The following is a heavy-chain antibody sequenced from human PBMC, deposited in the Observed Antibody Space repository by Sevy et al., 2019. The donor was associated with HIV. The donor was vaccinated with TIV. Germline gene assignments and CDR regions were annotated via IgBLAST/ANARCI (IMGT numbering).Heavy chain of an antibody. CDR2: FDPEDGET. J-gene: IGHJ4*02. Sequence: ASVKVSCKVSGYTLTELSMHWVRQAPGKGLEWMGGFDPEDGETIYAQKFQGRVTMTEDTSTDTAYMELSSLRSEDTAVYYCATEKTKYYYDSSGSMTGGYWCQGTLVTVSS. V-gene: IGHV1-24*01. CDR1: GYTLTELS. D-gene: IGHD3-22*01. CDR3: ATEKTKYYYDSSGSMTGGY.